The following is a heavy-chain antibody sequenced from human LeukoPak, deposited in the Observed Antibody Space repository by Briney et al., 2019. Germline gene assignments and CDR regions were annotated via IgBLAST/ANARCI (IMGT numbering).Heavy chain of an antibody. D-gene: IGHD3-22*01. CDR3: ATSPTYYYDSSGPDYFQH. Sequence: SETLSLTCTVSGGSISSYYWSWIRQPPGKGLEWIGYIYYSGSTNYDPSLKSRVTISVDTSKNQFSLRLSSVTAADTAVYYCATSPTYYYDSSGPDYFQHWGQGTLVTVSS. CDR2: IYYSGST. CDR1: GGSISSYY. V-gene: IGHV4-59*08. J-gene: IGHJ1*01.